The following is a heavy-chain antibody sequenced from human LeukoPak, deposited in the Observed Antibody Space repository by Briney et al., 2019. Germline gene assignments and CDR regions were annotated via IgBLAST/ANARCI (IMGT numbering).Heavy chain of an antibody. CDR1: GFTFSSYS. CDR2: ISSSSSYI. J-gene: IGHJ4*02. CDR3: ARAPGMATTGNFDY. V-gene: IGHV3-21*01. Sequence: GGSLRLSCAASGFTFSSYSMNWVRQAPGKGLEWVSSISSSSSYIYYADSMKGRFTISRDNAKNSLYLQMNSLRAEDTAVYYCARAPGMATTGNFDYWGQGTLVTVSS. D-gene: IGHD5-24*01.